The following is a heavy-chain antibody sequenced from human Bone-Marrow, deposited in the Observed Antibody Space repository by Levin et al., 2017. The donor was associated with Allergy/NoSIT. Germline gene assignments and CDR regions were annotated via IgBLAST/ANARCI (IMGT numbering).Heavy chain of an antibody. CDR2: IKSKTDGGTT. CDR1: GFTFSNAW. J-gene: IGHJ4*02. Sequence: GESLKISCAASGFTFSNAWMSWVRQAPGKGLEWVGRIKSKTDGGTTDYAAPVKGRFTISRDDSKNTLYLQMNSLKTEDTAVYYCGESGEIDYWGQGPLVTVSS. CDR3: GESGEIDY. D-gene: IGHD1-26*01. V-gene: IGHV3-15*01.